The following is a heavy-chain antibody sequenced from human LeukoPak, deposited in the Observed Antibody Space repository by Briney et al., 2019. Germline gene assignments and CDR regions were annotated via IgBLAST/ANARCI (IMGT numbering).Heavy chain of an antibody. V-gene: IGHV5-51*01. CDR3: ARQGRGSGWYSRYYYYYGMDV. J-gene: IGHJ6*02. CDR2: IYPGDSDT. D-gene: IGHD6-19*01. CDR1: GYSFTSYW. Sequence: GESLKIYCKGSGYSFTSYWIGWVRQMPGKGLEWMGIIYPGDSDTRYSPSFQGQVTISADKSISTAYLQWSSLKASDTAMYYCARQGRGSGWYSRYYYYYGMDVWGQGTTVTVSS.